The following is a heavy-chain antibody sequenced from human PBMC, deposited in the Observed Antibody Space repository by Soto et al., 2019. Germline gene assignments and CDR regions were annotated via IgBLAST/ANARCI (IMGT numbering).Heavy chain of an antibody. V-gene: IGHV1-2*02. CDR2: INPNSGGT. D-gene: IGHD2-2*01. Sequence: ASVKVSCKASGYTFTAYNMHWVRQAPGQGLEWMGWINPNSGGTNYAQKFQGRVTMTRDTSISTAYMELSRLTSEDTAVYYCAPATMTFDYWGQGALVPVSS. CDR3: APATMTFDY. J-gene: IGHJ4*02. CDR1: GYTFTAYN.